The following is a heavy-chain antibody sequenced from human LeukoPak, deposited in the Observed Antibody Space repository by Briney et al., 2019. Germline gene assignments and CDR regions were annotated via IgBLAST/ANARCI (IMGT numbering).Heavy chain of an antibody. CDR3: AKGAVLLWFGESFPFDY. V-gene: IGHV3-23*01. CDR2: ISGSGGST. CDR1: GFTFSSYA. J-gene: IGHJ4*02. D-gene: IGHD3-10*01. Sequence: GGSLRLSCAASGFTFSSYAMSWVRQAPGKGLEWVSAISGSGGSTYYADSVKGRFTISRDNSKNTLYLQMNSLRAEDTAVYYCAKGAVLLWFGESFPFDYWGQGTLVTVSS.